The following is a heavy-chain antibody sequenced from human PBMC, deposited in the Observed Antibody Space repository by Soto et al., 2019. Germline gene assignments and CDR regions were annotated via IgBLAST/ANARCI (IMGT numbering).Heavy chain of an antibody. V-gene: IGHV4-39*01. J-gene: IGHJ4*02. D-gene: IGHD6-13*01. CDR2: IYYSGST. CDR3: ARHGEQQLAYLDY. CDR1: GGSISSSSYY. Sequence: KPSETLSLTCTVSGGSISSSSYYWGWIRQPPGKGLEWIGSIYYSGSTYYNPSLKSRVTISVDTSKNQFSLKLSSVTAADTAVYYCARHGEQQLAYLDYWGQGTLVTVSS.